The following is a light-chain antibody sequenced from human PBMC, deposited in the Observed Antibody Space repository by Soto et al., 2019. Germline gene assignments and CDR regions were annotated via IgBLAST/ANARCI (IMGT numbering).Light chain of an antibody. Sequence: EIVLTQSPATLSLSPGETATLSCRASQSISDTLAWYQQKPGQAPRLLIYGASTRAPGFPARFSGSGSGTEFTLTISSLQSEDFAVYYCQQRSNWPPITFGQGTRREIK. CDR1: QSISDT. J-gene: IGKJ5*01. V-gene: IGKV3-15*01. CDR2: GAS. CDR3: QQRSNWPPIT.